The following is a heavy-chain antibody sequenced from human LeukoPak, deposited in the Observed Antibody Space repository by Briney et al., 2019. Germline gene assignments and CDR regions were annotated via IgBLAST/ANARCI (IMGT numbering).Heavy chain of an antibody. V-gene: IGHV3-9*01. CDR1: GFRFDNFD. Sequence: GGSLRLSCVISGFRFDNFDMLWVRHAPGKGLEWVADINWSNITVVYADAVKGRFTISRDNSKNSLYLLLNDLRAEDTAFYFCAKDSSGGVSSAGILDHWGPGTLVSVSP. J-gene: IGHJ4*02. CDR2: INWSNITV. D-gene: IGHD6-13*01. CDR3: AKDSSGGVSSAGILDH.